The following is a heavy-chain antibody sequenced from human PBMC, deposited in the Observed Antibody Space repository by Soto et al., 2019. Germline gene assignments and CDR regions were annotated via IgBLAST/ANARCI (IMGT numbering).Heavy chain of an antibody. V-gene: IGHV4-59*01. J-gene: IGHJ6*03. CDR1: GGPIRSYY. CDR2: IYYSGST. CDR3: ARHYCSGGSCYLDYYYYMDV. Sequence: SETLSLTCTVSGGPIRSYYWSWIRQPPGKGLEWIGYIYYSGSTNYNPSLKSRITISVDTSKNQFSLKVSSVTAADTAVYYCARHYCSGGSCYLDYYYYMDVWGKGTTVTVSS. D-gene: IGHD2-15*01.